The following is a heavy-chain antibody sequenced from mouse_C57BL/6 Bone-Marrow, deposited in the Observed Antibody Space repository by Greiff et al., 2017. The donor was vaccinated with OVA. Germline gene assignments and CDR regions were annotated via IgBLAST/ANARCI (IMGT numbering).Heavy chain of an antibody. Sequence: QVQLQQPGAELVRPGSSVKLSCKASGYTFTSYWMDWVKQRPGQGLEWIGNIYPSDSETHYNQKFKYKATLTVDKSSSTAYMQLSSLTSEDSAVYYCARPVITTARGFAYWGQGTLVTVSA. V-gene: IGHV1-61*01. CDR1: GYTFTSYW. J-gene: IGHJ3*01. CDR3: ARPVITTARGFAY. CDR2: IYPSDSET. D-gene: IGHD1-1*01.